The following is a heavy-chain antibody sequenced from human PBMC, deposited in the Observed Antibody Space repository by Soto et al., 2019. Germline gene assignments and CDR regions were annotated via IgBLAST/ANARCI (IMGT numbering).Heavy chain of an antibody. J-gene: IGHJ5*02. CDR1: GGSFSGYD. Sequence: PSETLSLTCAVYGGSFSGYDWSWIRQPPGKGLEWSGEINHSGRTNYNPSLKSRVTISVDTSKNQFSLKLSSVTAADTAVYYCARGSPPPRLLSPTLRSFRWFDPWGQGTLVTVSS. CDR3: ARGSPPPRLLSPTLRSFRWFDP. CDR2: INHSGRT. D-gene: IGHD2-15*01. V-gene: IGHV4-34*01.